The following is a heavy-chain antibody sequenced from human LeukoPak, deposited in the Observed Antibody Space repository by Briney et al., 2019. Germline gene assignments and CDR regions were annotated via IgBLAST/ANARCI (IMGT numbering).Heavy chain of an antibody. Sequence: PGGSLRLSCAASGFTFSSYGMHWVRQPPGKGLEWVAFIWFDGTKKYYAASVKGRFTISRDNSKKTLYLQMNSLRAQDTAVYYCAKVRQYYDRSGYTLDNWGQGTLVTVSS. CDR1: GFTFSSYG. CDR2: IWFDGTKK. D-gene: IGHD3-22*01. V-gene: IGHV3-30*02. CDR3: AKVRQYYDRSGYTLDN. J-gene: IGHJ4*02.